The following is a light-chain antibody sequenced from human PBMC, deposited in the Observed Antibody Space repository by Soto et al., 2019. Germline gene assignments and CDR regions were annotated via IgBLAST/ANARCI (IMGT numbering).Light chain of an antibody. CDR1: SSDVGAFNY. V-gene: IGLV2-14*03. CDR3: SSYTSSSLYV. J-gene: IGLJ1*01. CDR2: DVS. Sequence: QSALTQPASVSGSPGQSIAISCTGTSSDVGAFNYVSWYQHPPGKAPKLMIFDVSNRPSGVSNRFSGSKSGNTASLTISGLQAEDEADYYCSSYTSSSLYVFGTGTKVTVL.